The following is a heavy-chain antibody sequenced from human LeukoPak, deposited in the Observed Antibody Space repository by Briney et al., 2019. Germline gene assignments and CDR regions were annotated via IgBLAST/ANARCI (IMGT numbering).Heavy chain of an antibody. CDR1: GGSISGYY. D-gene: IGHD6-13*01. V-gene: IGHV4-4*07. CDR2: IYNSESI. Sequence: PSETLSLTCTVSGGSISGYYWSWIRQPAGKGLEWIGRIYNSESINYNPSFKSRVTMSIDTSKNQFSLKLNSVTAADTAVYYCARDRSSSYTRDWFDPWGRGVLVTVSS. CDR3: ARDRSSSYTRDWFDP. J-gene: IGHJ5*02.